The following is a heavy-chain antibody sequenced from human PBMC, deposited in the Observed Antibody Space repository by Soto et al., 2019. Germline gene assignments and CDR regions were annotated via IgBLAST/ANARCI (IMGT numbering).Heavy chain of an antibody. Sequence: EVQLLESGGGLVQPGGSLRLSCAASGFPLSSYAMSWVRQAPGKGLEWVSAISGSGGSTYYADSVKGRFTISRDNSKNTLYLQMNSLRAEDTAVYYCAKDTFNYYGSGSYFDYWGQGTLVTVSS. D-gene: IGHD3-10*01. CDR1: GFPLSSYA. J-gene: IGHJ4*02. CDR2: ISGSGGST. V-gene: IGHV3-23*01. CDR3: AKDTFNYYGSGSYFDY.